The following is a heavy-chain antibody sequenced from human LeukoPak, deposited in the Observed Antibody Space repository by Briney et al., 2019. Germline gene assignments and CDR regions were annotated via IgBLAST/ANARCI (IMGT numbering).Heavy chain of an antibody. CDR1: GYTFTSYY. D-gene: IGHD3-3*01. CDR2: INPSGGST. Sequence: ASVKVSCKASGYTFTSYYMHWVRQAPGQGLEWMGIINPSGGSTSYAQKFQGRVTMTRDTSTSTVYMELSSLRSEDTAVYYCARDSPGSGPTIFGVVTKFDPWGQGTLVTVSS. J-gene: IGHJ5*02. CDR3: ARDSPGSGPTIFGVVTKFDP. V-gene: IGHV1-46*01.